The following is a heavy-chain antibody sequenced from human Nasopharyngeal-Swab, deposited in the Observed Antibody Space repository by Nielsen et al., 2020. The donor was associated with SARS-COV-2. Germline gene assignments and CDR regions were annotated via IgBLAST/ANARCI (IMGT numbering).Heavy chain of an antibody. CDR2: LIPVFGTT. D-gene: IGHD3-22*01. J-gene: IGHJ6*02. V-gene: IGHV1-69*15. CDR3: ARAITYYYDGSGSPSYGLDV. Sequence: WVRQAPGQGLEWVGRLIPVFGTTHYSQKLQDRLRVTADASTDTAYMDLSSLRSDDTAVYYCARAITYYYDGSGSPSYGLDVWGQGTTVTVSS.